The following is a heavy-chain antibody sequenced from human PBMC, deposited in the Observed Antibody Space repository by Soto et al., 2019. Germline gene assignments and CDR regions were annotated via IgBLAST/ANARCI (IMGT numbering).Heavy chain of an antibody. CDR3: ARGGEPLGYYGLDV. Sequence: PSETLSLTCSVSAAPSGGGIPFGTGSGRPPGRGLEWLGYMYYTGVTNYNPSLKSRVSMSVDTSKDQFSLNLTSLTAADTAVYYCARGGEPLGYYGLDVWGQGTMVTVSS. J-gene: IGHJ6*02. CDR2: MYYTGVT. CDR1: AAPSGGGIP. V-gene: IGHV4-61*08.